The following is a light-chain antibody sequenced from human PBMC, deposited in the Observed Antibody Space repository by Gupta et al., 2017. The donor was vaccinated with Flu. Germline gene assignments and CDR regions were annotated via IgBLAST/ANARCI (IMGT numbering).Light chain of an antibody. CDR2: WAS. CDR3: QQYYSTPQT. Sequence: SLGESATINCKSSQTVLYSSNNKNYLAWYQQKPGQPPKLLIYWASTRESGVPDRFSGSGFGTDFTLTISSLQAEDVAVYYCQQYYSTPQTFGQGTKVEIK. V-gene: IGKV4-1*01. CDR1: QTVLYSSNNKNY. J-gene: IGKJ1*01.